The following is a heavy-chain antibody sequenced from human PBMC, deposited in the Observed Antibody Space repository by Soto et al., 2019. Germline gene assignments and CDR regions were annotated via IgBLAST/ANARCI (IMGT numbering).Heavy chain of an antibody. D-gene: IGHD4-17*01. J-gene: IGHJ3*02. CDR3: AKDFLPGGDYVPKGTEAFDI. CDR1: GFTFDDYD. Sequence: EVQLVESGGGLVQPGRSLRLSCAASGFTFDDYDMHWVRQAPGKGLEWVSGISWNSGSIGYADSVKGRFTISRDNAKNSLYLQRNSLRAEDTALYYCAKDFLPGGDYVPKGTEAFDIWGQGTMVTVSS. CDR2: ISWNSGSI. V-gene: IGHV3-9*01.